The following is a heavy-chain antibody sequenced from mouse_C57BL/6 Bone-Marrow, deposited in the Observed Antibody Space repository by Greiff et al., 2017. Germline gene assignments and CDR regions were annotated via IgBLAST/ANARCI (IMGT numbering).Heavy chain of an antibody. CDR2: INSDGGGT. J-gene: IGHJ2*01. V-gene: IGHV5-2*01. CDR1: EYEFPSHD. Sequence: EVQLLESGAGLVQPGESLKLSCESYEYEFPSHDMPWVRKTPEKRLELVAAINSDGGGTNYPDTFERRSTISRDNTTKTLYLQMSSLRSEDTALYYCARHEVTAAVDYFDYWGQGTTLTVSS. CDR3: ARHEVTAAVDYFDY. D-gene: IGHD2-2*01.